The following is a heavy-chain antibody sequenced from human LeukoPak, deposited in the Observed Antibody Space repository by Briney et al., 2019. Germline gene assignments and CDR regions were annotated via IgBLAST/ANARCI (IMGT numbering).Heavy chain of an antibody. CDR2: ISSSSGYI. D-gene: IGHD1-1*01. V-gene: IGHV3-21*01. CDR1: GFTFSSYE. J-gene: IGHJ4*02. CDR3: AKVAVERLTSYFDY. Sequence: GGSLRLSCAASGFTFSSYEMNWVRQAPGKGLEWVSSISSSSGYIYYADSVKGRFTISRDNAKNSLYLQMNSLRAEDTAVYYCAKVAVERLTSYFDYWGQGTLVTVSS.